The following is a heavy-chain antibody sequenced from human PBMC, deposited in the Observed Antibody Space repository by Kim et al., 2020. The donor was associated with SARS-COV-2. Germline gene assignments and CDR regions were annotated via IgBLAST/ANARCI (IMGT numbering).Heavy chain of an antibody. CDR3: ARDXXKGXXTRPXXYYYMXV. CDR2: TYYRSKWYN. V-gene: IGHV6-1*01. CDR1: GDSVSSNTVA. Sequence: SQTLSLTCDISGDSVSSNTVAWNWIRQSPLRGXEWLGXTYYRSKWYNDYAESVKXXXTIXXXTTXXQFSXXLNSXXPEDTAVYYCARDXXKGXXTRPXXYYYMXVWXXGTTVTVS. J-gene: IGHJ6*03. D-gene: IGHD6-6*01.